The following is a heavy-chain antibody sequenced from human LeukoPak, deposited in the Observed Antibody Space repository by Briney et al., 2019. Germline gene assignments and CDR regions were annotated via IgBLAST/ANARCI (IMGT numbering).Heavy chain of an antibody. J-gene: IGHJ4*02. Sequence: PGRSLRLSCAASGFTFDDYAMHWVRQAPGKGLEWVSGISWNSGSIGYADSVKGRFTISGDNAKNSLYLQMNSLRAEDTALYYCAKVDPGSYYFDYWGQGTLVTVSS. D-gene: IGHD1-26*01. CDR3: AKVDPGSYYFDY. CDR1: GFTFDDYA. CDR2: ISWNSGSI. V-gene: IGHV3-9*01.